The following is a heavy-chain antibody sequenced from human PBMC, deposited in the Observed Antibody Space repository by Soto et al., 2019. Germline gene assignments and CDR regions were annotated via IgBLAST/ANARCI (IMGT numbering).Heavy chain of an antibody. V-gene: IGHV3-30-3*01. Sequence: SGGSLRLSCAASGFTFSSYAMHWVRQAPGKGLEWVAVISNDGSNKYYADSVKGRFTISRDNSKNTLYLQMNSLRAEDTAVYYCARAQRPNSGYYPLWGQGTLVTVSS. CDR1: GFTFSSYA. CDR3: ARAQRPNSGYYPL. J-gene: IGHJ4*02. CDR2: ISNDGSNK. D-gene: IGHD3-22*01.